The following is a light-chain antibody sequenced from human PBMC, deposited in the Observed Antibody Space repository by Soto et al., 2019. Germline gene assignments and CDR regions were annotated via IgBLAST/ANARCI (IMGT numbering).Light chain of an antibody. V-gene: IGKV1-27*01. CDR3: QKYNSAPQGFT. Sequence: DIQMTQSTSSLSASVGDRVTITCRSSQGISNYLAWYQQKPGKVPKLLIYAASTLQSGVPSRFSGSGSGTDFTLSSSSLPLDDVATYYCQKYNSAPQGFTFGPGTKVDIK. J-gene: IGKJ3*01. CDR1: QGISNY. CDR2: AAS.